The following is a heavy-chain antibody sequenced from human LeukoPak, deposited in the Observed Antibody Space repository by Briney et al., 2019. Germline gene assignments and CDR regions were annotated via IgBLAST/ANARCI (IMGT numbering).Heavy chain of an antibody. CDR2: ISWNSGSI. V-gene: IGHV3-9*01. CDR1: GFTFDDYA. J-gene: IGHJ4*02. D-gene: IGHD1-26*01. CDR3: AKDMWLGGWEPLVDY. Sequence: GGSLRLSCAASGFTFDDYAMHWVRQAPGKGLEWVSGISWNSGSIGYADSVKGRFTISRDNAKNSLYLQMNSLRAEDTALYYCAKDMWLGGWEPLVDYWGQGTLVTVSS.